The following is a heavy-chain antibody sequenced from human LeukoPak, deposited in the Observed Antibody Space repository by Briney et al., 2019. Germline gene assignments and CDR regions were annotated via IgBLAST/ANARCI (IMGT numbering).Heavy chain of an antibody. CDR2: ISSRSNYI. CDR1: GFTFSSYS. CDR3: AELGITMIGGV. V-gene: IGHV3-21*01. D-gene: IGHD3-10*02. Sequence: GGSLRLSCTASGFTFSSYSMNWVRQAPGKGLEWVSSISSRSNYIYYADSVKGRFTISRDNAKNSLYLQMNSLRAEDTAVYYCAELGITMIGGVWGKGTTVTISS. J-gene: IGHJ6*04.